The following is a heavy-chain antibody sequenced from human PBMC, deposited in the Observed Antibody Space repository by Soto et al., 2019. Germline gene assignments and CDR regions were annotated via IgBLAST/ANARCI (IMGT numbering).Heavy chain of an antibody. CDR3: ARRADYYGSGSYFPNPFFYY. CDR2: IYYSGST. D-gene: IGHD3-10*01. CDR1: GGSISSSSYY. J-gene: IGHJ4*02. V-gene: IGHV4-39*01. Sequence: PSETLSLTCTVSGGSISSSSYYWGWIRQPPGKGLEWIGSIYYSGSTYYNPSLKSRVTISVDTSKNQFSLKLSSVTAADTAVYYCARRADYYGSGSYFPNPFFYYWGQGTLVTVS.